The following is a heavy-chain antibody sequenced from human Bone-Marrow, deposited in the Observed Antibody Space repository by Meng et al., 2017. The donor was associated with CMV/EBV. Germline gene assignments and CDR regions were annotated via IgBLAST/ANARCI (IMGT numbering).Heavy chain of an antibody. CDR1: GGSVSSGSYY. CDR3: ARGGAQWDFWSGYYENNWFDP. V-gene: IGHV4-61*01. D-gene: IGHD3-3*01. J-gene: IGHJ5*02. CDR2: IYYSGST. Sequence: SETLSLTCTVSGGSVSSGSYYWSWIRQPPGKGLEWIGYIYYSGSTNYNPSLKSRVTISVDTSKNQFSLKLSSVTAADTAVYYCARGGAQWDFWSGYYENNWFDPWGQGTLVTVSS.